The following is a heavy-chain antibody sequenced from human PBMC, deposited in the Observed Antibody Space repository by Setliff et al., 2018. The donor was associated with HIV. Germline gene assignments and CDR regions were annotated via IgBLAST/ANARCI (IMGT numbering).Heavy chain of an antibody. CDR1: GGSISSGSYY. CDR3: ARECCKTTVTAFDY. J-gene: IGHJ4*02. CDR2: IYTSGNT. V-gene: IGHV4-61*09. D-gene: IGHD4-4*01. Sequence: KTSETLSLTCTVSGGSISSGSYYWSWIRQPAGKGLEWIGHIYTSGNTNYNPSLKSRATISVDTSKNQFSLKLSSVTAADTAVYYCARECCKTTVTAFDYWGQGTLVTVSS.